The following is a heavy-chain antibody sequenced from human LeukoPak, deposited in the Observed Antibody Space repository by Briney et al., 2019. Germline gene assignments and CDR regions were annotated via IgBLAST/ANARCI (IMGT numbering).Heavy chain of an antibody. V-gene: IGHV3-20*04. Sequence: AGGSLRLSCAASGFTFDDYGMSWVRQAPGKGLEWVSGINWNGGSTGYADSVKGRFTISRDNAKNSLYLQMNSLRAEDTAVYYCAKDHYYDRSGLAGYFDYWGQGTLVTVSS. CDR1: GFTFDDYG. D-gene: IGHD3-22*01. J-gene: IGHJ4*02. CDR2: INWNGGST. CDR3: AKDHYYDRSGLAGYFDY.